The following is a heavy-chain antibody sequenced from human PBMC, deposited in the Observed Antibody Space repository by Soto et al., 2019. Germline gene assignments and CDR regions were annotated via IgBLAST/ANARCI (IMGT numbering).Heavy chain of an antibody. D-gene: IGHD4-17*01. Sequence: SETLSLTCAVSSGSISSSNWWSWVRQPPGKGLEWIGEIYHSGSTNYNPSLKSRVTISVDKSKNQFSLKLSFVTAADTAVYYCASKSLLRYGDYAGFNYYYYYMDVWGKGTTVTVSS. CDR3: ASKSLLRYGDYAGFNYYYYYMDV. J-gene: IGHJ6*03. V-gene: IGHV4-4*02. CDR2: IYHSGST. CDR1: SGSISSSNW.